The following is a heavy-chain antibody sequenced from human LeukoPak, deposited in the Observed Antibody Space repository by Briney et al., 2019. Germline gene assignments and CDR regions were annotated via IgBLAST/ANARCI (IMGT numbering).Heavy chain of an antibody. Sequence: GGSLRLSCAASGFTFSSYSMNWVRQAPGKGLEWVSSISSSSSYIYYADSVKGRFTISRDNAKNSLYLQMSSLRAEDTAVYYCARFREAYYYAFDIWGQGTMVTVSS. CDR1: GFTFSSYS. CDR3: ARFREAYYYAFDI. V-gene: IGHV3-21*01. D-gene: IGHD3-10*01. J-gene: IGHJ3*02. CDR2: ISSSSSYI.